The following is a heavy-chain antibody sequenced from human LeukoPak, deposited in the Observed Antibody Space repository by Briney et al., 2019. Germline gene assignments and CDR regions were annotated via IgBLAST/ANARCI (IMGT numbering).Heavy chain of an antibody. J-gene: IGHJ3*01. D-gene: IGHD4-17*01. CDR1: GSTFSNYA. CDR2: IRGYDGGLST. Sequence: PGGSLRLSCAASGSTFSNYAMFWVRQAPGKGLEWVSAIRGYDGGLSTSYADSVKGRFTISRDNSKNTLYLQMNSLRAEDTAVYYCAKDPNGDYLGAFDFWGQGTMVTVSS. V-gene: IGHV3-23*01. CDR3: AKDPNGDYLGAFDF.